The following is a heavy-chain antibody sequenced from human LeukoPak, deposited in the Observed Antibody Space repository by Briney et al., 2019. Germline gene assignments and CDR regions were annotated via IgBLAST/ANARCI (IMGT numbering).Heavy chain of an antibody. CDR1: GYTFTSYG. Sequence: ASVKVSCKASGYTFTSYGISWVRQAPGQGLEWMGWISAYNGNTNYAQKLQGRVTMTEDTSTDTAYMELSSLRSEDTAVYYCATRSEYWYFDLWGRGTLVTVSS. D-gene: IGHD3-3*01. J-gene: IGHJ2*01. CDR2: ISAYNGNT. V-gene: IGHV1-18*01. CDR3: ATRSEYWYFDL.